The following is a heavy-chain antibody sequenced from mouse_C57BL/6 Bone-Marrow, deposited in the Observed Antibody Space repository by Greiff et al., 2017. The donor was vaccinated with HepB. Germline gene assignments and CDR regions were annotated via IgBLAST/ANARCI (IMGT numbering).Heavy chain of an antibody. CDR3: ARQTGYYFDY. D-gene: IGHD4-1*01. Sequence: EVHLVESGGDLVKPGGSLKLSCAASGFTFSSYGMSWVRQTPDKRLEWVATISSGGSYTYYPDSVKGRFTISRDNAKNTLYLQMSSLKSEDTAMYYCARQTGYYFDYWGQGTTLTVSS. V-gene: IGHV5-6*01. CDR1: GFTFSSYG. J-gene: IGHJ2*01. CDR2: ISSGGSYT.